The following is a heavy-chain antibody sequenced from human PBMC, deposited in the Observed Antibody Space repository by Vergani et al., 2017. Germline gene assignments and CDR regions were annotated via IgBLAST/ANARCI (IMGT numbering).Heavy chain of an antibody. CDR3: ARHSTVEWLVKLGWIDP. Sequence: QLQLQESGPGLVKPSATLSLTCSVSGASIRGSNYYWGWIRQPPGKGLEWIASIYYSGSTYYNPSLKSRVTISVDTSKNQFSLKLSSVTAADPAVYFCARHSTVEWLVKLGWIDPWGQGILVTVSS. CDR2: IYYSGST. CDR1: GASIRGSNYY. V-gene: IGHV4-39*01. D-gene: IGHD6-19*01. J-gene: IGHJ5*02.